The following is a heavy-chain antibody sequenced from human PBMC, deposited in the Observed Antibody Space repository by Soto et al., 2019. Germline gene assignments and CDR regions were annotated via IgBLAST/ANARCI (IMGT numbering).Heavy chain of an antibody. CDR3: ARSLWSGYYDLDYYFDY. V-gene: IGHV1-8*01. CDR2: MNPNSGNT. J-gene: IGHJ4*02. Sequence: ASVKVSCKASGYTSTSYDINWVRQAAGQGLEWMGWMNPNSGNTGYAQKLQGRVTMTTDTSTSTAYMELRSLRSDDTAVYYCARSLWSGYYDLDYYFDYWGQGTLVTVSS. CDR1: GYTSTSYD. D-gene: IGHD3-3*01.